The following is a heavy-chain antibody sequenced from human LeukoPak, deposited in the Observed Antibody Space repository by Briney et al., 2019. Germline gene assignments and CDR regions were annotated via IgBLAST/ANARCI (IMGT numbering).Heavy chain of an antibody. Sequence: PGGSLRLSCAASGFIFSSYGMHWVRQAPGKGLEWVAFIRYDESKKYYADSVKGRFTISRDNSKNTLYLQINSLRAEDTAVFYCAKESGEIGYYFDYWDQGTLVTVSS. V-gene: IGHV3-30*02. CDR1: GFIFSSYG. CDR3: AKESGEIGYYFDY. CDR2: IRYDESKK. D-gene: IGHD3-10*01. J-gene: IGHJ4*02.